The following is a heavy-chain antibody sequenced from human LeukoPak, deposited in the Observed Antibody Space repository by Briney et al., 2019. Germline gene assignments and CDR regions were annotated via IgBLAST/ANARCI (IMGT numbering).Heavy chain of an antibody. CDR2: ISYEVSNK. CDR1: GFTVSSYA. Sequence: GGSLRLSCAASGFTVSSYALHWVRQAPGQGLEWVAVISYEVSNKYYADSVKGRFTISRDDSKNTLYLQMNRLRTEAPAVYYCARDQLAFSGYDTLFDSWGQGALVTVSS. D-gene: IGHD5-12*01. CDR3: ARDQLAFSGYDTLFDS. V-gene: IGHV3-30*04. J-gene: IGHJ4*02.